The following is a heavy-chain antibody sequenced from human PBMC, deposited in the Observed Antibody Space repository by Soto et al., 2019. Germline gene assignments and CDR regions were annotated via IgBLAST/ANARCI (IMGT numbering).Heavy chain of an antibody. J-gene: IGHJ4*02. D-gene: IGHD1-26*01. CDR3: ARDEDSGSYYFDS. CDR1: GYTFTSQY. V-gene: IGHV1-46*01. Sequence: QVQLVQSGAEVKKPGASVKVSCKASGYTFTSQYIHWVRQAPGQGLEWMGIINPSDGSTIYAQKFQGRVTMTRDTSTSTVYVELSSLRSEDTAVYYCARDEDSGSYYFDSWCQGPLVTVSS. CDR2: INPSDGST.